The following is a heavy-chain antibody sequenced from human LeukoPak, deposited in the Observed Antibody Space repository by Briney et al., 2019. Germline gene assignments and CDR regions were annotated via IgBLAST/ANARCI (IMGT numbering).Heavy chain of an antibody. CDR3: ARDYCSSTSCLFDY. V-gene: IGHV1-2*06. J-gene: IGHJ4*02. D-gene: IGHD2-2*01. CDR1: GYTFTAYH. CDR2: INPNSGDT. Sequence: ASVKVSCKASGYTFTAYHMHWVRQAPGEGLEWRGRINPNSGDTNYAQKFQGRVTMTRDTSISTAYMELSRLRSDDTAVYYCARDYCSSTSCLFDYWGQGTLVSVSS.